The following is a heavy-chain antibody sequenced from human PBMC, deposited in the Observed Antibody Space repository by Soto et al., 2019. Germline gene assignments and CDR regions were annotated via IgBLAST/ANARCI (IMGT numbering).Heavy chain of an antibody. J-gene: IGHJ4*02. CDR3: VKEIGGYSVYPVDY. CDR1: GFTFSSYA. Sequence: VQLVESGGGLVQPGVSLRHSCSASGFTFSSYAMHWVRQAPGKGLEYVSAISSNGGSTYYADSVKGRFTISRDNSKNTLYLQMSRLRAEDTAVYYCVKEIGGYSVYPVDYWGQGTLVTVSS. V-gene: IGHV3-64D*06. D-gene: IGHD5-12*01. CDR2: ISSNGGST.